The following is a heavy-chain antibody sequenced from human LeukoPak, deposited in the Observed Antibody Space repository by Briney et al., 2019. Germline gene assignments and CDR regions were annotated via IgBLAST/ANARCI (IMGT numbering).Heavy chain of an antibody. CDR2: MNSDGSSI. V-gene: IGHV3-74*01. D-gene: IGHD6-13*01. CDR1: GFTFSSYW. Sequence: GGSLRLSCAASGFTFSSYWMHWVRQAPGKGLVWVSRMNSDGSSISYADSVKGRFTISRDNAKNTLYLQMDSLRAEDTAVYYCARVIISRWSFYFGMEVWGQGTTVTVS. J-gene: IGHJ6*02. CDR3: ARVIISRWSFYFGMEV.